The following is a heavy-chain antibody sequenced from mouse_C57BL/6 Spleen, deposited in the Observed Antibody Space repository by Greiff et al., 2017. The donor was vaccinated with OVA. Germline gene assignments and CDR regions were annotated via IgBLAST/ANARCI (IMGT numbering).Heavy chain of an antibody. D-gene: IGHD2-5*01. CDR2: IDPSDSET. Sequence: VQLQQSGAELVRPGSSVKLSCKASGYTFTSYWMHWVRQRPIQGLEWIGNIDPSDSETHYTQKFKDKATLTVDNSSSTAYMQLSSLTSEDSAVYYCARDYSNYEGFAYWGQGTLVTVSA. CDR1: GYTFTSYW. V-gene: IGHV1-52*01. J-gene: IGHJ3*01. CDR3: ARDYSNYEGFAY.